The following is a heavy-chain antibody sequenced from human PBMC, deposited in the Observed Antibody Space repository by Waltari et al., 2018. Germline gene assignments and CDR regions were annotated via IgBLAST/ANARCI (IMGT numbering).Heavy chain of an antibody. V-gene: IGHV3-23*01. CDR2: ILACGSTT. J-gene: IGHJ6*02. D-gene: IGHD6-13*01. Sequence: EVQLLESGGGLVQAGGSLRLYCSASGFTFRSYAMHWVRQAQGKGLELVSGILACGSTTYYADSVKGRFTISRDNSKNTLYLQMSSLRADDTAVYYCAKDLSSSATRGPYFHYGMDVWGQGTTVTVSS. CDR3: AKDLSSSATRGPYFHYGMDV. CDR1: GFTFRSYA.